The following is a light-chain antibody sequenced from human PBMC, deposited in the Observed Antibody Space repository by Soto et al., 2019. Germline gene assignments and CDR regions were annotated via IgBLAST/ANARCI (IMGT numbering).Light chain of an antibody. Sequence: IVLTQSPGSLSLSPGERATLSCRASQSVSGSFLAWYQHKPGQAPRLLIYDASTRLTGIPDRFSGRGSGTDFTLTISRLEPEDFGVHYCQQYGSSPSWTFGQGTKVDIK. CDR3: QQYGSSPSWT. V-gene: IGKV3-20*01. CDR1: QSVSGSF. CDR2: DAS. J-gene: IGKJ1*01.